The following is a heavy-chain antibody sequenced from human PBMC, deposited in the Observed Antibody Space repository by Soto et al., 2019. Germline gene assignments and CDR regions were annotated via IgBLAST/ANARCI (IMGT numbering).Heavy chain of an antibody. CDR2: IYHSGST. Sequence: SETLSLTCTVSGGSISSSNWWSWVRQPPGKGLEWIGEIYHSGSTNYNPSLKSRITISVDKSKNQFSLNLRSVTAADTAVYYCARDGNGSGSYFQHWGQGTLVTVSS. CDR1: GGSISSSNW. V-gene: IGHV4-4*02. J-gene: IGHJ1*01. CDR3: ARDGNGSGSYFQH. D-gene: IGHD6-19*01.